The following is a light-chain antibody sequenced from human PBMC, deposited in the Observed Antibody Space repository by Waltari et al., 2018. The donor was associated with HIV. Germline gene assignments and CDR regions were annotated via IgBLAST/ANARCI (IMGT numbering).Light chain of an antibody. V-gene: IGLV2-8*01. CDR2: EVN. J-gene: IGLJ2*01. CDR1: SSDPAVYNY. Sequence: SALTQPHSASGSPGQSVTISCTGISSDPAVYNYVSWYQQHPGKAPKLIIYEVNKRPSGVPDRFSCSKSGNTASLTVSGLQAEDEAEYYCNSYGGNINFTFGGGTKLTVL. CDR3: NSYGGNINFT.